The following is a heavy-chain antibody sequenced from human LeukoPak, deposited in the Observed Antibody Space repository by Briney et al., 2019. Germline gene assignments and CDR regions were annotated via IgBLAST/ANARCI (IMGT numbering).Heavy chain of an antibody. CDR3: ARDHDPI. CDR2: INPSGGST. V-gene: IGHV1-46*01. Sequence: ASVKVSCKASGYTFTSYGISWVRQAPGQGLEWMGIINPSGGSTRYAQKFQGRVTMTRDMSTSTVYMELSSLRSEDTAVYYCARDHDPIWGQGTMVTVSS. J-gene: IGHJ3*02. D-gene: IGHD3-3*01. CDR1: GYTFTSYG.